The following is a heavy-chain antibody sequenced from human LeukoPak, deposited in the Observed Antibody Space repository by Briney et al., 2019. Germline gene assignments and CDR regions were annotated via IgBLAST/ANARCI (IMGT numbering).Heavy chain of an antibody. CDR1: GFTVSSNY. CDR3: ARARDSSGRYPGY. V-gene: IGHV3-66*01. CDR2: IYSGGST. D-gene: IGHD3-22*01. Sequence: GGSLRLSCAASGFTVSSNYMSWVRQAPGKGLEWVSVIYSGGSTNYADSVKGRFTISRDKSKNTLYLQMNSLRAEDTAVYYCARARDSSGRYPGYWGQGTLVTVSS. J-gene: IGHJ4*02.